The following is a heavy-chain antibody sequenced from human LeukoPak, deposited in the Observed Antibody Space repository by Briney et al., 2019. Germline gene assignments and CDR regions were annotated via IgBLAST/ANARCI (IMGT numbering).Heavy chain of an antibody. CDR2: ISYDGSNK. CDR3: ARAPSYSISNWFDP. D-gene: IGHD2-21*01. Sequence: GGSLRLSCAASGFTFSSYAMHWVRQVPGKGLEWVAVISYDGSNKYYADSVKGRFTISRDNSKNTLYLQMNSLRAEDTAVYYCARAPSYSISNWFDPWGQGTLVTVSS. J-gene: IGHJ5*02. CDR1: GFTFSSYA. V-gene: IGHV3-30-3*01.